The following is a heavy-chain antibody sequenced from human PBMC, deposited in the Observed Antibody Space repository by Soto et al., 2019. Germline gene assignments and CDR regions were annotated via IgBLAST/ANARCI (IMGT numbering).Heavy chain of an antibody. D-gene: IGHD5-12*01. CDR1: GFTFDDYA. CDR2: ISWNSGSI. J-gene: IGHJ4*02. V-gene: IGHV3-9*01. Sequence: HLGGSLRLSCVASGFTFDDYAMHWVRQAPGKGLEWVSSISWNSGSIGYADSVKGRFTISRDNAKNSLYLQMNSLRAEDTALYYCAKELGFNGYDFSFIDSWGQGTLVTVSS. CDR3: AKELGFNGYDFSFIDS.